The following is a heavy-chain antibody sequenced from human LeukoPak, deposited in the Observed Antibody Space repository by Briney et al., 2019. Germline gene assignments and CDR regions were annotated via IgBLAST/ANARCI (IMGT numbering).Heavy chain of an antibody. D-gene: IGHD7-27*01. V-gene: IGHV3-30*18. CDR2: ISYDGSNK. Sequence: GGSLRLSCAASGFTFSSYGMHWVRQAPGKGLEWVAVISYDGSNKYYADSVKGRFTISRDNSKNTLYLQMNSLRAKDTAVYYCAKSPKWGSLDYWGQGTLVTVSS. J-gene: IGHJ4*02. CDR1: GFTFSSYG. CDR3: AKSPKWGSLDY.